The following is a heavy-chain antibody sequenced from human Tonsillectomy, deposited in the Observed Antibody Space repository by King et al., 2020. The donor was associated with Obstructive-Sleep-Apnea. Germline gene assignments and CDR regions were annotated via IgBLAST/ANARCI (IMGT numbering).Heavy chain of an antibody. D-gene: IGHD3-9*01. CDR2: IFSNDEK. CDR3: ARTSRHDTFTGYTYFDY. J-gene: IGHJ4*02. Sequence: KESGPVLVKPTETLTLTCTVSGFSFSNARMGVSWIRQPPGKALEWLAHIFSNDEKSYSTSLKSRFTISKATSKSPVVLTMTNMDPVDTATYYCARTSRHDTFTGYTYFDYWGQGTLVTVSS. V-gene: IGHV2-26*01. CDR1: GFSFSNARMG.